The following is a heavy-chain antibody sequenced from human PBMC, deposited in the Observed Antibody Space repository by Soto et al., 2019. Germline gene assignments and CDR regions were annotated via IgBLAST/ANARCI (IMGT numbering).Heavy chain of an antibody. D-gene: IGHD6-13*01. CDR3: ARDWSSIAVGGTEGDY. V-gene: IGHV1-18*01. J-gene: IGHJ4*02. CDR1: GYTFTSYG. CDR2: ISAYNGNT. Sequence: QVQLVQSGAEVKKPGASVKVSCKASGYTFTSYGISWVRQAPGQGLEWMGWISAYNGNTNYAQKRQGRVTMTTDTAASPAYVDLRSLRSYDTAVYYCARDWSSIAVGGTEGDYWGQGSLVTVPS.